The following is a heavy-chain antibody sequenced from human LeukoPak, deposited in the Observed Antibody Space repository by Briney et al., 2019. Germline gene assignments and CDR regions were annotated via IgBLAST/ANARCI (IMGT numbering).Heavy chain of an antibody. Sequence: SETLSLTCTVSGGSISTYYWSWIRQPAGKGLEWIGRIYTSGSTNYNPSLKSRVTISVDTSKNQFSLKLSSVTAADTAVYYRAREPYYYDSSGYHPYYFDYWGQGTLVTVSS. CDR3: AREPYYYDSSGYHPYYFDY. J-gene: IGHJ4*02. V-gene: IGHV4-4*07. CDR1: GGSISTYY. D-gene: IGHD3-22*01. CDR2: IYTSGST.